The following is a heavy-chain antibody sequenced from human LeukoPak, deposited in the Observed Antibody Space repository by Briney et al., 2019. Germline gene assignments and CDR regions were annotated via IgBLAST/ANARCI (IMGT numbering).Heavy chain of an antibody. J-gene: IGHJ6*02. CDR2: ISYDGSNK. CDR1: GFTFSSYG. Sequence: VQPGRSLRLSCAASGFTFSSYGMHWVRQAPGKGLEWVAVISYDGSNKYYADSVKGRFTISRDNSKNTLYLQMNSLRAEDTAVYYCAKAPGGDTDNYYYGMDVWGQGTTVTVSS. CDR3: AKAPGGDTDNYYYGMDV. D-gene: IGHD5-18*01. V-gene: IGHV3-30*18.